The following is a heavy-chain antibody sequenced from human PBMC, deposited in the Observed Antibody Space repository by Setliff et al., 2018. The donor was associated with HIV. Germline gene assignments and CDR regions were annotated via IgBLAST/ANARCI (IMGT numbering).Heavy chain of an antibody. D-gene: IGHD6-6*01. CDR1: GFAFTDYW. Sequence: GSLRLSCAASGFAFTDYWMHWVRQVPGQGLVWVSRINVDGSSISYADSVKGRFTISRDNAKNTLFLQMNSLRAEDTAVYYCARLPQDVRSSIDFWGQGTLVTVSS. CDR2: INVDGSSI. V-gene: IGHV3-74*01. CDR3: ARLPQDVRSSIDF. J-gene: IGHJ4*02.